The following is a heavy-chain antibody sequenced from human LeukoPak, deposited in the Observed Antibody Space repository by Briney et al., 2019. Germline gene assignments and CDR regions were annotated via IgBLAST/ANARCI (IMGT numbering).Heavy chain of an antibody. CDR1: GYSIGGGYY. CDR3: ARKNMVRGVILDY. Sequence: SETLSLTCAVSGYSIGGGYYWVWIRPPPGKGLEWIGSVYHTGSTFYHPSLKSRVTISVDTSKNQFSLKLSSVTAADTAVYYCARKNMVRGVILDYWGQGTLVTVSS. J-gene: IGHJ4*02. V-gene: IGHV4-38-2*01. D-gene: IGHD3-10*01. CDR2: VYHTGST.